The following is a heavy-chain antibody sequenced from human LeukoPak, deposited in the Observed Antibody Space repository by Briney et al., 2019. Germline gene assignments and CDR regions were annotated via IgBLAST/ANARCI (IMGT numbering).Heavy chain of an antibody. CDR2: ISWNSGSI. J-gene: IGHJ5*02. D-gene: IGHD3-3*01. CDR3: AKDIGLTIFGVDNWFDP. Sequence: SGGSLRLSCAASGFTFDDYAMHWVRQAPGKGLEWVSGISWNSGSIGYADSVKGRFTISRDNAKNSLYLQMNSLRAEDTALYYCAKDIGLTIFGVDNWFDPWGQGTLVTVSS. V-gene: IGHV3-9*01. CDR1: GFTFDDYA.